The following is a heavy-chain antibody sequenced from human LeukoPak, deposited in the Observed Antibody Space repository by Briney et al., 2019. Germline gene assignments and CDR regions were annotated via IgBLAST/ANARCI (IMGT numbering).Heavy chain of an antibody. Sequence: GGSLRLSCAASGFTFSSYGMHWVRQAPGKGLEWVAVIWYDGSNKYYADSVKGRFTISRDNSKNTLYLQMNSLRAEDTAVYYCARDAETYYYDSSGCYSNWGQGTLVTVSS. J-gene: IGHJ4*02. CDR3: ARDAETYYYDSSGCYSN. V-gene: IGHV3-33*01. CDR2: IWYDGSNK. CDR1: GFTFSSYG. D-gene: IGHD3-22*01.